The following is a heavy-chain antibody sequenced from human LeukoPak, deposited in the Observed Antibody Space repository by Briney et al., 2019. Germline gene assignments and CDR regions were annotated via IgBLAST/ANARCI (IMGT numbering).Heavy chain of an antibody. D-gene: IGHD2-21*01. CDR2: ITTSGGRT. Sequence: GGSLRLSCEASGFTFSSYAMRWVRQAPGKGLEWVSSITTSGGRTYYADSVKGRFTISRDNSKNTLYLQMNSLRVEDTAVYYCAKPGPLWQYYFDYWGQGTLVTVSS. J-gene: IGHJ4*02. CDR3: AKPGPLWQYYFDY. CDR1: GFTFSSYA. V-gene: IGHV3-23*01.